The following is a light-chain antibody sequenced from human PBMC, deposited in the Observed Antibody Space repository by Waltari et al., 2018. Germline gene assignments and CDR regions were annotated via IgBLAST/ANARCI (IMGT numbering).Light chain of an antibody. CDR3: QTWDPDTVV. J-gene: IGLJ2*01. Sequence: QLAVTQSPSASASLGASVKPTCTLSSAHSAYAIASHKPHPEKGPRFLMKIAGGGGHTKGDGIPDRFSGFSSGAERYLTISSLQYEDEAAYYCQTWDPDTVVFGGGTKLT. V-gene: IGLV4-69*01. CDR2: IAGGGGH. CDR1: SAHSAYA.